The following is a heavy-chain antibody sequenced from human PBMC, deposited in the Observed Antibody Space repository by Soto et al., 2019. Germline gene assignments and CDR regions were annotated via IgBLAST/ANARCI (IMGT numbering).Heavy chain of an antibody. CDR2: INPNSGGT. D-gene: IGHD2-2*01. CDR3: ATSNYGSSTSCYYGFWFDS. CDR1: GYTFTGYY. V-gene: IGHV1-2*04. J-gene: IGHJ5*01. Sequence: ASVKVSCKASGYTFTGYYMHWVRQAPGQGLEWMGWINPNSGGTNYAQKFQGWVTMTRDTSISTAYMELSSLRSEDTAVYYCATSNYGSSTSCYYGFWFDSWGQGTLVTVSS.